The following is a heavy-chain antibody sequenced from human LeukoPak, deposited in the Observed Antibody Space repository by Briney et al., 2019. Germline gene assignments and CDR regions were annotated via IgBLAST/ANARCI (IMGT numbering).Heavy chain of an antibody. V-gene: IGHV1-69*06. J-gene: IGHJ4*02. CDR1: GGTFSSYA. CDR2: IIPTFGTA. Sequence: GSSVKVSCKASGGTFSSYAISWVRQDPGQGLEWMGGIIPTFGTANYAQKFQGRVTITADKSTSTAYMELSSLRSEDTAVYYCARGDSSSWFYGDYWGQGTLVTVSS. CDR3: ARGDSSSWFYGDY. D-gene: IGHD6-13*01.